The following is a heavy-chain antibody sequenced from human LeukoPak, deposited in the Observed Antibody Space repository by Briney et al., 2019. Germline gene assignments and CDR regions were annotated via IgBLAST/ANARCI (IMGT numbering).Heavy chain of an antibody. CDR3: ARDLAQWGGYYFDY. V-gene: IGHV3-66*01. J-gene: IGHJ4*02. CDR1: GFTVSSNY. CDR2: IYSGDST. Sequence: GGSLRLSCAASGFTVSSNYMSWVRQAPGKGLEWVSVIYSGDSTYYADSVKGRFTISRDNSKNTLYLQMNSLRAEDTAVYYCARDLAQWGGYYFDYWGQGTLVTVSS. D-gene: IGHD3-16*01.